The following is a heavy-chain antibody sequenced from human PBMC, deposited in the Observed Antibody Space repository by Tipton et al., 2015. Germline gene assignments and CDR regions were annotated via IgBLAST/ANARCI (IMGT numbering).Heavy chain of an antibody. J-gene: IGHJ4*02. CDR2: IYYSGST. V-gene: IGHV4-59*01. CDR1: GGSMNYFY. CDR3: AAFCYGGNCPDY. Sequence: LRLSCTVSGGSMNYFYWSWIRQPPGKGLEWIGYIYYSGSTNYNPSLKSRLTFSIDTSKNQVSLRLSSVTAADTAVYYCAAFCYGGNCPDYWGQGTLVIVSA. D-gene: IGHD2-15*01.